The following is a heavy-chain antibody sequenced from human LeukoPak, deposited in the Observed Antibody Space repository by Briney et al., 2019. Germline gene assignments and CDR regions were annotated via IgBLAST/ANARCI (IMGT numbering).Heavy chain of an antibody. J-gene: IGHJ4*02. CDR3: GWDDKSVFDY. D-gene: IGHD1-26*01. V-gene: IGHV3-15*01. CDR1: GFTFKNAW. Sequence: GGSLRLSCAASGFTFKNAWMSWVRQAPGKGLEWVGRIRSKRDGGTTDYVAPVKGRFTISRDDSENTLYLQMNSLKTEDTAVYYCGWDDKSVFDYWGQGTLVTVSS. CDR2: IRSKRDGGTT.